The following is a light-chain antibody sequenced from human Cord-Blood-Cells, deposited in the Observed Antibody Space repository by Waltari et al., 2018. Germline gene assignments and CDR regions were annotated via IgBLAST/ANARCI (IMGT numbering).Light chain of an antibody. CDR3: QQYNNWPPYT. V-gene: IGKV3-15*01. CDR1: QSVSSN. Sequence: EIVMTQSPATLSVSPGERATLSCRASQSVSSNLAWYQQKPGQAPRLLIYCAATRATGIPARFSGGGSGTEFTLTISSLQSEDFAVDYCQQYNNWPPYTFGQGTKLEIK. J-gene: IGKJ2*01. CDR2: CAA.